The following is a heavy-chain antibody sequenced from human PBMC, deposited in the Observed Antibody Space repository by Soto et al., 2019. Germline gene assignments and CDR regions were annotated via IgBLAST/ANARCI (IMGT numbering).Heavy chain of an antibody. V-gene: IGHV4-31*03. J-gene: IGHJ4*02. D-gene: IGHD3-22*01. Sequence: PSETLSLTYTVSGGYISNLGYYWSWIRQHPGKGLEWIGYISYSGSTYYNPSLESRVTISVDTSKNQFSLKLSSVTAADTAVYYCARDARSRDSIWGQGTLVTVSS. CDR1: GGYISNLGYY. CDR3: ARDARSRDSI. CDR2: ISYSGST.